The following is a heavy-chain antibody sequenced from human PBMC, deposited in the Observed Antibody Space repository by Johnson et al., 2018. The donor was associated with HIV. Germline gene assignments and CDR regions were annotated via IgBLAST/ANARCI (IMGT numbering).Heavy chain of an antibody. J-gene: IGHJ3*02. D-gene: IGHD1-7*01. V-gene: IGHV3-53*02. CDR1: GFTVSSNY. CDR3: ASAPQKYNWDYMMAFDI. Sequence: VQLVETGGGLIQPGGSLRLSCAASGFTVSSNYMSWVRQAPGKGLEWVSVVYSDGSTYYADSVKGRFTISRDNSKNTVSLQMNSLRAGDTALYYCASAPQKYNWDYMMAFDIWGQGTMVTVSS. CDR2: VYSDGST.